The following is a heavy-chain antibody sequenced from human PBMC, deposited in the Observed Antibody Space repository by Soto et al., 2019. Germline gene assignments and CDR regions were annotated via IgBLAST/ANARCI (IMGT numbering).Heavy chain of an antibody. CDR1: GYTFTSYY. J-gene: IGHJ3*02. Sequence: QVQLVQSGAEVKKPGASVKVSCKASGYTFTSYYMHWVRQAPGQGLEWMGIINPSGGSTSYGQKFQGRVTMTRDTSTSTVDIELSSLRSEDTAVYYCASYCGGDCYPEAAFDIWGQGTMVTVSS. CDR3: ASYCGGDCYPEAAFDI. CDR2: INPSGGST. V-gene: IGHV1-46*01. D-gene: IGHD2-21*02.